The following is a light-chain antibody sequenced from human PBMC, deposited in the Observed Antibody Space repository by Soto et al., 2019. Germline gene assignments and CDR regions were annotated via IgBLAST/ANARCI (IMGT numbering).Light chain of an antibody. CDR2: HVS. V-gene: IGLV2-14*03. CDR3: SSYTSSNTSA. J-gene: IGLJ1*01. CDR1: SSDVGGYNY. Sequence: QSVLTQPASVSGSPGQSITISCTGTSSDVGGYNYVSWYQQHPGKAPMLMIYHVSNRPSGVSNRFSGSKSANTASLTISGLQAEDEADYYCSSYTSSNTSAFGSGNKVTVL.